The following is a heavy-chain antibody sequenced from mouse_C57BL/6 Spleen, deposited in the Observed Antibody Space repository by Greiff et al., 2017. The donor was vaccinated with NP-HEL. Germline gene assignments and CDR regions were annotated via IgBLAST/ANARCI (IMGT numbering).Heavy chain of an antibody. Sequence: EVMLVESGGGLVQPGGSLSLSCAASGFTFTDYYMSWVRQPPGKALEWLGFIRNKANGYTTEYSASVKGRFTISRDNSQSILYLQMTALRTEDTATYYCARSYAMDYWGQGTSITISS. CDR3: ARSYAMDY. J-gene: IGHJ4*01. CDR2: IRNKANGYTT. CDR1: GFTFTDYY. V-gene: IGHV7-3*01.